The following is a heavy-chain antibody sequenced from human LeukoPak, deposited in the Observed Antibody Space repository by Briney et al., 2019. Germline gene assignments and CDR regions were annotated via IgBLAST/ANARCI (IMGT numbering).Heavy chain of an antibody. CDR3: ARRGGYNYGLNWFDP. Sequence: SETLSLTCTVSGYSISSGYYWGWIRQPPGKGLEWIGEINHSGSTNYNPSLKSRVTISVDTSKNQFSLKLSSVTAADTAVYYCARRGGYNYGLNWFDPWGQGTLVTVSS. CDR2: INHSGST. D-gene: IGHD5-18*01. V-gene: IGHV4-38-2*02. CDR1: GYSISSGYY. J-gene: IGHJ5*02.